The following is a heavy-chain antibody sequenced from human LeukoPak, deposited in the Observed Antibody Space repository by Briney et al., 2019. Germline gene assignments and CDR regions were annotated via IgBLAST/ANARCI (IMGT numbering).Heavy chain of an antibody. CDR3: ARDNGSSSRYYYYYYMDV. CDR2: ISAYNGNT. D-gene: IGHD6-6*01. Sequence: ASVKVSCKASGYTFTSYGISWVRPAPGQGLEWMGWISAYNGNTNYAQKFQGRVTITADESTSTAYMELSSLRSEDTAVYYCARDNGSSSRYYYYYYMDVWGKGTTVTVSS. J-gene: IGHJ6*03. V-gene: IGHV1-18*01. CDR1: GYTFTSYG.